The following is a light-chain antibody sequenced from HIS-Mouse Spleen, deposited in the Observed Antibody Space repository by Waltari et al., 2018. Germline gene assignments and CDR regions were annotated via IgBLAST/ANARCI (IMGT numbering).Light chain of an antibody. V-gene: IGLV3-25*03. CDR1: ALPKQY. CDR2: KDS. Sequence: SYELTQPPSVSVSPGQTARITCSVDALPKQYAYWYQQKPGQAPVLVVYKDSERPSGIPERFAGSSSGTTVTLTISGVQAEDEADYYCQSADSSGTYRGVFGGGTKLTVL. J-gene: IGLJ2*01. CDR3: QSADSSGTYRGV.